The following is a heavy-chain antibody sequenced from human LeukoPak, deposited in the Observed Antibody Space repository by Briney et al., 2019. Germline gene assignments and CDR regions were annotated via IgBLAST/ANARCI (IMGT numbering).Heavy chain of an antibody. CDR1: GFTFDDYA. D-gene: IGHD2-2*01. CDR3: AKGDGYCSSTSCYFDY. V-gene: IGHV3-43D*04. Sequence: GGSLRLSCAASGFTFDDYAMHWVRQAPGKGLEWVSLISWDGGSTYYADSVKGRFTISRDNSKNSLYLQMNSLRTEDTALYYCAKGDGYCSSTSCYFDYWGQGTLVTVSS. CDR2: ISWDGGST. J-gene: IGHJ4*02.